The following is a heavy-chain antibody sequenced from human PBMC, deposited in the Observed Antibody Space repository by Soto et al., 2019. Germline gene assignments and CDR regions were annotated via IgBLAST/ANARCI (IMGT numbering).Heavy chain of an antibody. CDR1: GFNFSSYD. Sequence: GGSLRLSCAASGFNFSSYDMHWVRQATGKGLEWVSAIGTAGDTYYPGSVKGRFTISRDNAKNTLYLQMSSLRAEDTAVYYCARVLRGYYYMDVWGKGTTVTVSS. CDR3: ARVLRGYYYMDV. CDR2: IGTAGDT. V-gene: IGHV3-13*01. J-gene: IGHJ6*03.